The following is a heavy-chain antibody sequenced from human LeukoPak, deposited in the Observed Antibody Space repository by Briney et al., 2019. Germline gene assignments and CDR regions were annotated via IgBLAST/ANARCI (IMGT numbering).Heavy chain of an antibody. CDR3: ARGNVDIGATVCGGDCYPDYFDY. CDR2: IKQDGSEK. CDR1: GFTFSSYW. V-gene: IGHV3-7*01. D-gene: IGHD2-21*02. Sequence: GGSLRPSCAASGFTFSSYWMSWVRQAPGKGLEWVANIKQDGSEKYYVDSVKGRFTISRDNAKNSLYLQMNSLRAEDTAVYYFARGNVDIGATVCGGDCYPDYFDYWGQGTLVTVSS. J-gene: IGHJ4*02.